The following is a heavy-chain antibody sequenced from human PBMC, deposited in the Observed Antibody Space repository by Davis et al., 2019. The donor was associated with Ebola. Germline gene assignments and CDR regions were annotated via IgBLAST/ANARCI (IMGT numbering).Heavy chain of an antibody. D-gene: IGHD4-17*01. V-gene: IGHV3-21*01. J-gene: IGHJ4*02. CDR3: ARDPGRGDYEGDY. CDR1: GFTFSSYS. CDR2: ISSSSTYI. Sequence: PGGSLRLSCAASGFTFSSYSMNWVRQAPGKGLEWVSFISSSSTYIYNADSVKGRFTISRDNAKNLLYLQMNSLRAEDTAVYYCARDPGRGDYEGDYWGQGTLVTVSS.